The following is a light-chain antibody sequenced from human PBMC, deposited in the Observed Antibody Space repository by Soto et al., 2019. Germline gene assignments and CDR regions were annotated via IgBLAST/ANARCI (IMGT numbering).Light chain of an antibody. CDR2: QVS. CDR3: QAWDSSTVV. CDR1: KLGFKY. Sequence: SYELTQPPSVSGSPGQTARIPFFGHKLGFKYACGYQQKPGHSPVRVIYQVSKRPSGIPERFSGSNYGNTATLTIRGTQAMDAADYYCQAWDSSTVVFGGGTKLTVL. J-gene: IGLJ2*01. V-gene: IGLV3-1*01.